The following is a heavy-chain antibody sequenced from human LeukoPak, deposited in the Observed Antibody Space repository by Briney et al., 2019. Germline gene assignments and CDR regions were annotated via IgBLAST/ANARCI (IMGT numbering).Heavy chain of an antibody. CDR1: GYTLTELS. CDR2: FDLEDGET. Sequence: ASVKVSRKVSGYTLTELSMHWVRQAPGKGLEWMGGFDLEDGETNYAQTFQGRVTMTEDTSTDTAHMELSSLRSEDTAVYYCARSRYDVVVPAAMRDYYYGMDVWGQGTTVTISS. D-gene: IGHD2-2*01. CDR3: ARSRYDVVVPAAMRDYYYGMDV. V-gene: IGHV1-24*01. J-gene: IGHJ6*02.